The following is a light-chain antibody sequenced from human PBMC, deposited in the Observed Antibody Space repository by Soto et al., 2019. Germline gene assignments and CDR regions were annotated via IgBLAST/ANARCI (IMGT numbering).Light chain of an antibody. CDR3: QHYNDWRWT. V-gene: IGKV3-15*01. CDR1: QSISSK. J-gene: IGKJ1*01. CDR2: AAS. Sequence: EIGMTQSPATLSVSPGEGATLSCRASQSISSKLAWYQQKPGQAPRLLIYAASTRATGVPARFSGSGSGTEFTLTISSLQSEDLAVYYCQHYNDWRWTFGQGTKVEIK.